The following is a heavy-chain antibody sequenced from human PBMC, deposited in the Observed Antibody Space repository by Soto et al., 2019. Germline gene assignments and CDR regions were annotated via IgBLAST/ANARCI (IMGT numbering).Heavy chain of an antibody. J-gene: IGHJ3*02. CDR3: ARQYYDILTAGTFDI. Sequence: QLLESGPGLVKPSETLSLTSTVSGGSISSSSYYWGWIRQPPGKGLEWIGSIYYSGSTYYNPSLKSRVTISVDTSKNQFSLKLSSVTAADTAVYYCARQYYDILTAGTFDIWGQGTMVTVSS. D-gene: IGHD3-9*01. CDR2: IYYSGST. V-gene: IGHV4-39*01. CDR1: GGSISSSSYY.